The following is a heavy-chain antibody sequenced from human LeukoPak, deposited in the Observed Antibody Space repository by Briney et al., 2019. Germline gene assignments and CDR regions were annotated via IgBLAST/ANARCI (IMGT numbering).Heavy chain of an antibody. CDR2: IYPGDSDT. D-gene: IGHD3-10*01. CDR1: GYNFTSYW. V-gene: IGHV5-51*01. CDR3: ARHYYGSGSYYRFGWFDP. Sequence: GESLKISCKGSGYNFTSYWIGWVRQMPGKGLEWMGIIYPGDSDTRYSPSFQGQVTISADKSISTAFPQWSSLKASDTAMYYCARHYYGSGSYYRFGWFDPWGQGTLVTVSS. J-gene: IGHJ5*02.